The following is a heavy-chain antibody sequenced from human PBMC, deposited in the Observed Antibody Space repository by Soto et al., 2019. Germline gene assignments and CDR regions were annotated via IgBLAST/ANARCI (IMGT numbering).Heavy chain of an antibody. V-gene: IGHV3-66*01. Sequence: GGSLRLSCAASGFTVNSNYMSWVRQAPGKGLEWVSTINSGGSTYYADSVKGRFTVSRDNSKNTLYLQMNSLRAEDTAMYHCATTLSGSGTYYTFSPPLFWRKGTLVTVSS. CDR3: ATTLSGSGTYYTFSPPLF. CDR2: INSGGST. D-gene: IGHD3-10*01. CDR1: GFTVNSNY. J-gene: IGHJ4*02.